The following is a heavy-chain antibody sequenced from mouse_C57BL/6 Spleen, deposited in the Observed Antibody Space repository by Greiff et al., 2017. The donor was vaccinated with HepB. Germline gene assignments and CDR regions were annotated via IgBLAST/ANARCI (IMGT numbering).Heavy chain of an antibody. CDR3: ARGSNYRAFDV. D-gene: IGHD2-5*01. V-gene: IGHV3-6*01. Sequence: EVKLMESGPGLVKPSQSLSLSCSVTGYSFTSGYYWNWIRQFPGNKLEWMGYISYDGSNNYNPSLKNRISITRDTSKNQFFLKLNSVTTEDTATYYCARGSNYRAFDVWGTGTTVTVAS. CDR1: GYSFTSGYY. CDR2: ISYDGSN. J-gene: IGHJ1*03.